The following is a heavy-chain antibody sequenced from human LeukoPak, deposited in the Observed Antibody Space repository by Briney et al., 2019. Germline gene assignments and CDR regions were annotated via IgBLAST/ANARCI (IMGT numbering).Heavy chain of an antibody. D-gene: IGHD1-26*01. J-gene: IGHJ4*02. CDR2: ISGSGGST. CDR1: GFTFSNYA. CDR3: AKGYSGSYFDY. V-gene: IGHV3-23*01. Sequence: GGSLRLSCAASGFTFSNYAMSWVRQAPGKGLEWVSTISGSGGSTYYADSVKGRFTISRYNSKNTLYLQMNSLRAEDTAVYYCAKGYSGSYFDYWGQGTLVTVSS.